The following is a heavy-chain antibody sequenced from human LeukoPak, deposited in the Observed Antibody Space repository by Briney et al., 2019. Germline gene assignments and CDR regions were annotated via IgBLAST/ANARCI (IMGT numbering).Heavy chain of an antibody. Sequence: SVKVSCKTSGGTFNNSAIGWVRQAPGQGLEWLGGIMPLFGTAGYAQKFQGRVTITKDESTRTVYLELTSLTSDDTAVYYCARDVHGDYGSGWFDPWGQGPLVSVSS. CDR1: GGTFNNSA. CDR2: IMPLFGTA. V-gene: IGHV1-69*05. J-gene: IGHJ5*02. CDR3: ARDVHGDYGSGWFDP. D-gene: IGHD4-17*01.